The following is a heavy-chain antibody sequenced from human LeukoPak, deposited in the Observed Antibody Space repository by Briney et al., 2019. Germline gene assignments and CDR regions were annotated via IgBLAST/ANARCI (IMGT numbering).Heavy chain of an antibody. CDR1: GGSVSSGTYY. V-gene: IGHV4-61*01. Sequence: SETLSLTCTVSGGSVSSGTYYWSWIRQPPGKGLEWIGYIYYSGSTNFNPSLKSRVTISVDTSKNQFSLKLSSVTAADTAVYYCARDVRGVFDYWGQETLVTVSS. J-gene: IGHJ4*02. D-gene: IGHD3-10*01. CDR2: IYYSGST. CDR3: ARDVRGVFDY.